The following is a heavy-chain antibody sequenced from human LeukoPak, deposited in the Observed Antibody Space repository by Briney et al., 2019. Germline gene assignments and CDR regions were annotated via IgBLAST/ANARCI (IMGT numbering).Heavy chain of an antibody. J-gene: IGHJ4*02. CDR1: GYTFTNYD. Sequence: GASVKVSCKASGYTFTNYDINWGRHAPGQGLEWMGYMNPNSGNSAYAQKFQGRVTITTDASISTAYMELSGLRSEDTALYYCAREGLDYWGQGTLVTVSS. V-gene: IGHV1-8*03. CDR3: AREGLDY. CDR2: MNPNSGNS.